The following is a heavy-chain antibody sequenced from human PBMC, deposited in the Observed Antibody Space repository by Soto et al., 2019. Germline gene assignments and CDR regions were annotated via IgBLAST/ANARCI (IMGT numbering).Heavy chain of an antibody. J-gene: IGHJ5*02. CDR2: INHSGST. CDR1: GGSFSGYY. V-gene: IGHV4-34*01. D-gene: IGHD4-4*01. CDR3: AREKPTPRYNWFDP. Sequence: SETMSVTCAVYGGSFSGYYLSWIRQTPGKGLEWIGEINHSGSTNYNPSLKSRVTISVDTSKNQFSLKLSSVTAADTAVYYCAREKPTPRYNWFDPWGQGTLVTVSS.